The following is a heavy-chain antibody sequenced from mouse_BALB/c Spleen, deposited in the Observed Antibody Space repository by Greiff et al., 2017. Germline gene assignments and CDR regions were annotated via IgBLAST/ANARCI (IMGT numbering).Heavy chain of an antibody. D-gene: IGHD1-1*01. Sequence: LHQPGSELVRPGASVKLSCKASGYTFTSYWMHWVKQRPGQGLEWIGNIYPGSGSTNYDEKFKSKATLTVDTSSSTAYMQLSSLTSEDSAVYYCTRGITTVAPAWFAYWGQGTLVTVSA. CDR1: GYTFTSYW. CDR3: TRGITTVAPAWFAY. CDR2: IYPGSGST. V-gene: IGHV1S22*01. J-gene: IGHJ3*01.